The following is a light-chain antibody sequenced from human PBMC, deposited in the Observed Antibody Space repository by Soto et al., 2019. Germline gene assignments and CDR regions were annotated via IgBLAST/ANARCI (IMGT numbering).Light chain of an antibody. Sequence: QSVLTQPASVSGSPGQSITISCTGTSSDVGGYNYVSWYQQHPGKAPKLMIYEVSNRPSGVSNRFSGSKSGNTASLTISGLQAEDEADYYCSSYTTSRYTYVFGTGTKVTVL. V-gene: IGLV2-14*01. J-gene: IGLJ1*01. CDR1: SSDVGGYNY. CDR2: EVS. CDR3: SSYTTSRYTYV.